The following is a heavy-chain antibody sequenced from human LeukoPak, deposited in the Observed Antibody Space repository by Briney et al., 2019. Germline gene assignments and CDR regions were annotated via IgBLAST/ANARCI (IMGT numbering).Heavy chain of an antibody. Sequence: GGSLRLSCAASGFSFGDSDMNWFRQAPGEGPQWVANINYLGLRTYYADSVKGRFTIARDNSKNMLFLQMDGLRVEDTVLYYCAKDPNWEGGYWGQGTLVIVSS. V-gene: IGHV3-23*01. CDR1: GFSFGDSD. CDR3: AKDPNWEGGY. CDR2: INYLGLRT. J-gene: IGHJ4*02. D-gene: IGHD1-1*01.